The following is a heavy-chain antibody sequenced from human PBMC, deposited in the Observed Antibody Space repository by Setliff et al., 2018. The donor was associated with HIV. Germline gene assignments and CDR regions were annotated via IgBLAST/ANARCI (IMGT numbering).Heavy chain of an antibody. CDR3: ARRPMVRGFGRYYFDY. Sequence: PSETLSLTCSVSGGSIGGYSWGWIRQSPGKGLEWIGYIYPSTSANYSPSLKSRVRILLDTSKNQFSLRLTSVTAADTAVYFCARRPMVRGFGRYYFDYGGQGTLVTVSS. V-gene: IGHV4-4*09. J-gene: IGHJ4*02. CDR1: GGSIGGYS. D-gene: IGHD3-10*01. CDR2: IYPSTSA.